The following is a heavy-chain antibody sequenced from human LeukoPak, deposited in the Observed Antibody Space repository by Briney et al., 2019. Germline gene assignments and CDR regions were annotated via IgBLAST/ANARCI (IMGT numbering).Heavy chain of an antibody. D-gene: IGHD1-26*01. CDR1: VGPFSTFY. CDR3: ARAIGMCSSSDY. Sequence: SETLSLTCTLSVGPFSTFYWICIPEPPGQGREGIGYISYTGSTNYNPSLKSRVTISVDTSKNQFSLKVTSVTAADTAVYYCARAIGMCSSSDYWGQGTLVTVSS. V-gene: IGHV4-59*08. J-gene: IGHJ4*02. CDR2: ISYTGST.